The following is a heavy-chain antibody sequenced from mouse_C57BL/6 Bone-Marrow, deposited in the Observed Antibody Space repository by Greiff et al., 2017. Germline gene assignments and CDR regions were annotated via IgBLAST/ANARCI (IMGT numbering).Heavy chain of an antibody. Sequence: QLQQPGAELVKPGASVKVSCKASGYTFTSYWMHWVKQRPGQGLEWIGRIHPSDSDTNYNQKFKGKATLTVDKSSSTADRQLSSLTYEDSAVYYCAINYGNYMYVDVWGTGTTVTVSS. D-gene: IGHD2-1*01. CDR1: GYTFTSYW. V-gene: IGHV1-74*01. CDR3: AINYGNYMYVDV. J-gene: IGHJ1*03. CDR2: IHPSDSDT.